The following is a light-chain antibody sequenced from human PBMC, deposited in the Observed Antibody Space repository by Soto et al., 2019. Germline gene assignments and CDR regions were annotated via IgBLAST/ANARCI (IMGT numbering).Light chain of an antibody. CDR1: SSDVGGYNY. CDR3: NPYTTNSPDV. CDR2: EVS. V-gene: IGLV2-14*01. Sequence: QSVLTQPASASGSPGQSITISCTGTSSDVGGYNYVSWYQQHPGKAPKLMIYEVSNRPSGVSNRFSGSKSGNTASLTISGVQPEDEADYYCNPYTTNSPDVFGTGTQLTVL. J-gene: IGLJ1*01.